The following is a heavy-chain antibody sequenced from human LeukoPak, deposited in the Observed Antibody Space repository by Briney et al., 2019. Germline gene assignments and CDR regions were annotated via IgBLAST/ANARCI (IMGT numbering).Heavy chain of an antibody. CDR3: AKGTRSSTSCYGGY. V-gene: IGHV3-23*01. CDR2: ISGSGGST. D-gene: IGHD2-2*01. CDR1: GFTFSSYA. J-gene: IGHJ4*02. Sequence: GGSLRLSCAASGFTFSSYAMSWVRQAPGKGLEWVSAISGSGGSTYYADSVKGRFTISRDNSKNTLYLQMNSPRAEDTAVYYCAKGTRSSTSCYGGYWGQGTLVTVSS.